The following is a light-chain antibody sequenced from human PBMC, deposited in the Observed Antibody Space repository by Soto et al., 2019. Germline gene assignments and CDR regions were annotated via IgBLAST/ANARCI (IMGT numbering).Light chain of an antibody. CDR1: QSVTR. Sequence: EIVLTQSPGTLSLSPGERATLSCRASQSVTRLAWYQQKPGQAPRLLIYDASSRATGIPDRFSGGGSGTDFTLTINRLEPEDFAVYYCQQYGNSPWTFGQGTKVEIK. V-gene: IGKV3-20*01. CDR3: QQYGNSPWT. J-gene: IGKJ1*01. CDR2: DAS.